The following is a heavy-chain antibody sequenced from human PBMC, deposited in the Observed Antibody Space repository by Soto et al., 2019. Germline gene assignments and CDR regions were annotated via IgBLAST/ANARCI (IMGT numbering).Heavy chain of an antibody. CDR1: GFIFSNYA. V-gene: IGHV3-23*01. Sequence: EVQLLESGGGLVQPGGSLRLSCEASGFIFSNYAMTWVRQAAGKGLEWVSSISGPGGSTYYADSVQGRFTISRDNSKNTLFPQMHSLRADDTALYFCARDERIAVAGTDTWGQGILVTVTS. CDR3: ARDERIAVAGTDT. J-gene: IGHJ5*02. D-gene: IGHD6-19*01. CDR2: ISGPGGST.